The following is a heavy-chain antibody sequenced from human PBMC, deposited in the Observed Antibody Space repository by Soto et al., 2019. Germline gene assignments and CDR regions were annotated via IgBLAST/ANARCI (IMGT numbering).Heavy chain of an antibody. Sequence: QVQLQESGPGLVKPSQTLSLTCTVSGGSISSGDYYWSWIRQPPGKGLEWIGYIYHSGSTYYNPSLKRRVTISVETAKHQFSLKLSSVTAADTAVYYCARERPDGARLDPWGQGTLVTVSS. D-gene: IGHD6-6*01. J-gene: IGHJ5*02. CDR1: GGSISSGDYY. CDR3: ARERPDGARLDP. V-gene: IGHV4-30-4*01. CDR2: IYHSGST.